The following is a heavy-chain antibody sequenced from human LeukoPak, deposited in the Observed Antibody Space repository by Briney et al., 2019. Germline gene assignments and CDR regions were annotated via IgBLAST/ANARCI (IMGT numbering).Heavy chain of an antibody. CDR2: TIPIFGTA. CDR1: GGTFSSYA. CDR3: ARDQATTAPWYYGMDV. J-gene: IGHJ6*02. V-gene: IGHV1-69*13. D-gene: IGHD1-26*01. Sequence: ASVKVSCKASGGTFSSYAISWVRQAPGQGLEWMGGTIPIFGTANYAQKFQGRVTITADESTSTAYMELSSLRSEDTAVYYCARDQATTAPWYYGMDVWGQGTTVTVSS.